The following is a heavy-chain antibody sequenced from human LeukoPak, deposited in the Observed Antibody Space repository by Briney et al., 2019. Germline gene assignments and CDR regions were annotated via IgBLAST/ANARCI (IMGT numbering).Heavy chain of an antibody. CDR3: AKGDIVVVPAAITFTY. V-gene: IGHV3-23*01. J-gene: IGHJ4*02. Sequence: GGSLRLSCAASEFTFSSYAMSWVRQAPGKGLEWVSAISGSGGSTYCADSVKGRFTISRDNSKNTLYLQMNSLRAEDTAVYYCAKGDIVVVPAAITFTYWGQGTLVTVSS. CDR2: ISGSGGST. CDR1: EFTFSSYA. D-gene: IGHD2-2*01.